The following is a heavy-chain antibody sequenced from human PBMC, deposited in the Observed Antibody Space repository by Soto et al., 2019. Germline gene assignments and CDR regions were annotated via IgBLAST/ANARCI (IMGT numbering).Heavy chain of an antibody. Sequence: GSLRLCFAPSGFNFSGYAMDWVRQAPGKGLEWVAIISNDGSNKYYADSVKGRFTISRDNSKHTLYLQMNSLRAEDTAVYNCARETSGSGSPLYCFDYWGQGTPVTVSS. CDR2: ISNDGSNK. V-gene: IGHV3-30-3*01. D-gene: IGHD3-10*01. CDR1: GFNFSGYA. J-gene: IGHJ4*02. CDR3: ARETSGSGSPLYCFDY.